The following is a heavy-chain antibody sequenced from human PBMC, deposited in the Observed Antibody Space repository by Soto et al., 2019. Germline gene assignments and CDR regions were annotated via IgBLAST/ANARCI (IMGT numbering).Heavy chain of an antibody. Sequence: GGSLRLSYEASGFNFTTCWMTWVRQAPGKGLEWVANINKDGSEKFYVDSVKGRFTISRDNAKNSLFLQMNSLRAEDTAVYYCATRPCEVNYYGVFDYWGQGALVTVSS. CDR1: GFNFTTCW. CDR2: INKDGSEK. J-gene: IGHJ4*02. V-gene: IGHV3-7*03. CDR3: ATRPCEVNYYGVFDY. D-gene: IGHD3-22*01.